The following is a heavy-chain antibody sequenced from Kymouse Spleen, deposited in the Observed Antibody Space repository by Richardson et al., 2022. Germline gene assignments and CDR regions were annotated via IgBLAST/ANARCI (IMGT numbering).Heavy chain of an antibody. J-gene: IGHJ6*02. D-gene: IGHD6-13*01. CDR2: IKSKTDGGTT. CDR1: GFTFSNAW. CDR3: TTIAAGTTTISFYYYGMDV. Sequence: EVQLVESGGGLVKPGGSLRLSCAASGFTFSNAWMSWVRQAPGKGLEWVGRIKSKTDGGTTDYAAPVKGRFTISRDDSKNTLYLQMNSLKTEDTAVYYCTTIAAGTTTISFYYYGMDVWGQGTTVTVSS. V-gene: IGHV3-15*01.